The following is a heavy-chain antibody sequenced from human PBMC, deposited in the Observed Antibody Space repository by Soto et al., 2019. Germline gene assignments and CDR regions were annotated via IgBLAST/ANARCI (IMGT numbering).Heavy chain of an antibody. CDR2: IYYSGST. Sequence: SETLSLTXTVSGGSISSYYWSWIRQPPGKGLEWIGYIYYSGSTNYNPSLKSRVTISVDTSKNQFSLKLSSVTAADTAVYYCARGGGYDFWSGSWYFDYWGQGTLVTVSS. D-gene: IGHD3-3*01. CDR1: GGSISSYY. J-gene: IGHJ4*02. V-gene: IGHV4-59*01. CDR3: ARGGGYDFWSGSWYFDY.